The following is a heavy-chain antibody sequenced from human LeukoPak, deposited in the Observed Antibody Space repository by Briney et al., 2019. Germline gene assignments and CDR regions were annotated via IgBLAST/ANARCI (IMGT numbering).Heavy chain of an antibody. V-gene: IGHV5-51*01. CDR3: ARLRGCSSTSGYPLHP. Sequence: GESLKISCKCSGYSFTSYWIGWVRQMPGKGLEWMGIIYPGDSDTRYSPSFQGQVTISADKSISTAYLQWSSLKASDTAMYYCARLRGCSSTSGYPLHPWGQGTLVTVSS. CDR1: GYSFTSYW. D-gene: IGHD2-2*01. J-gene: IGHJ5*02. CDR2: IYPGDSDT.